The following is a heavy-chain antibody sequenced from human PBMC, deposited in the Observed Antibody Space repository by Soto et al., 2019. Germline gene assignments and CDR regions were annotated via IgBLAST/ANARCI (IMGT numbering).Heavy chain of an antibody. CDR3: ARDRKTYRSGSRGPDWYFDL. CDR2: IYYSGST. D-gene: IGHD3-10*01. CDR1: GGSISSGGYY. Sequence: QVQLQESGPGLVKPSQTLSLTCTVSGGSISSGGYYWSWIRQHPGKGLEWIGYIYYSGSTYYNPSLTSRVTISVDTSKNQFSLKLSSVTAADTAVYYCARDRKTYRSGSRGPDWYFDLWGRGTLVTVSS. V-gene: IGHV4-31*03. J-gene: IGHJ2*01.